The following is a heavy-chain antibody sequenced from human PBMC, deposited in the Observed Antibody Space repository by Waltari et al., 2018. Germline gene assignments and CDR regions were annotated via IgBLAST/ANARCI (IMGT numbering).Heavy chain of an antibody. D-gene: IGHD6-19*01. J-gene: IGHJ4*02. CDR3: ASGSGWTSAH. Sequence: EVQLVESGGGSVQPGGSLRLPWAASGFTISTFWMHWVRQAPGKGLVWVSRINSGGRYTNYADSVKGRFTISRDNAKNTVYLQMNSLRVEDTAIYYCASGSGWTSAHWGQGTLVTVSS. CDR1: GFTISTFW. CDR2: INSGGRYT. V-gene: IGHV3-74*01.